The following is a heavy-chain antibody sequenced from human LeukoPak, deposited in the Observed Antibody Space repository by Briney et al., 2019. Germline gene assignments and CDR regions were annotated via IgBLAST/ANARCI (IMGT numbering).Heavy chain of an antibody. CDR3: AKDYYDSSGSTLDY. Sequence: GGSLRLSCAASGFTFSSYAMSWVRQAPGKGLEWVSAISGSGGSTYYADSVKGRFTISRDNSKNTLYLQMNSLRAEDTGVYYCAKDYYDSSGSTLDYWGQGTLVTVSS. V-gene: IGHV3-23*01. CDR1: GFTFSSYA. J-gene: IGHJ4*02. D-gene: IGHD3-22*01. CDR2: ISGSGGST.